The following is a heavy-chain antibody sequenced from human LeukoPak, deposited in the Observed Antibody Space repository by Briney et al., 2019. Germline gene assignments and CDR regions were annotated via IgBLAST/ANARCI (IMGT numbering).Heavy chain of an antibody. CDR3: VRWSGSVTARNYYYYMDV. J-gene: IGHJ6*03. CDR1: GGSISSYY. D-gene: IGHD6-6*01. CDR2: IHYSGST. Sequence: SETLSLTCAVSGGSISSYYWSWIRQPPGRGLEWIGSIHYSGSTSYNSSLKSRVTMSIDTSKNQFSLKLSSVTPADTAVYYCVRWSGSVTARNYYYYMDVWGEGTTVTVSS. V-gene: IGHV4-59*01.